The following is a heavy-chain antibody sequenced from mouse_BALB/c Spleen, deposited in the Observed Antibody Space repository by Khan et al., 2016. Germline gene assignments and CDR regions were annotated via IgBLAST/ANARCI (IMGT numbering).Heavy chain of an antibody. Sequence: EVQLQESGPDLVKPSQSVSLTCTVTGYSITSHYSWHWIRHFPGNKVEWMGYIHYSGSTDYNPSLKSRNSITRDTAKNQFFLHLNSVTTEDTATYYCGGSSSGDWYDFDYWGQGTTLTVSS. D-gene: IGHD3-1*01. CDR3: GGSSSGDWYDFDY. J-gene: IGHJ2*01. CDR2: IHYSGST. CDR1: GYSITSHYS. V-gene: IGHV3-1*02.